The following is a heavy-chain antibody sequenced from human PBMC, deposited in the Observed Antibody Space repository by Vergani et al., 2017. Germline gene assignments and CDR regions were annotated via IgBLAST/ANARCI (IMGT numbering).Heavy chain of an antibody. J-gene: IGHJ6*02. V-gene: IGHV4-39*01. CDR1: GGSISSSSHS. CDR2: IYYTGSA. Sequence: QLQLHKSGPGLVKPSETLSLTCTLSGGSISSSSHSWGWLRQTPGKGLEWIGSIYYTGSAYYNPSLKSRVSISVDASKNQFTLNLGSVTAADSAVYYCARHDSGHYDASYYGLDVWGQGTTVTVSS. D-gene: IGHD3-16*01. CDR3: ARHDSGHYDASYYGLDV.